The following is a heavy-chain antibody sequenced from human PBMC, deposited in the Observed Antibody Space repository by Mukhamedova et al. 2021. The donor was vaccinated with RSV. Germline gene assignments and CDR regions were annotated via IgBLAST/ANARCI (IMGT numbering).Heavy chain of an antibody. CDR2: ISYDGSNK. D-gene: IGHD3-22*01. Sequence: GLEWVAVISYDGSNKYYADPVKGRFTISRDNSKNTLYLQMNSLRAEDTAVYYCAREGYYYDSSGPEPYAFDIWGQGTMVTVSS. J-gene: IGHJ3*02. CDR3: AREGYYYDSSGPEPYAFDI. V-gene: IGHV3-30*04.